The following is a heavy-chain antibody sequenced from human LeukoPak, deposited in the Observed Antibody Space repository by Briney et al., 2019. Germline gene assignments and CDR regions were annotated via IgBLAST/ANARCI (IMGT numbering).Heavy chain of an antibody. J-gene: IGHJ5*02. Sequence: AAVKVSCKASGYAFTSYNNHWVRQAPGQRPEWMGWINAGNGNTKYSQKFQGRVTITRDTSASIAHMEMSSLRSEDTAVYCCARESVLEWLSTGWFDPWGQGTLVTVSS. CDR3: ARESVLEWLSTGWFDP. CDR2: INAGNGNT. V-gene: IGHV1-3*01. D-gene: IGHD3-3*01. CDR1: GYAFTSYN.